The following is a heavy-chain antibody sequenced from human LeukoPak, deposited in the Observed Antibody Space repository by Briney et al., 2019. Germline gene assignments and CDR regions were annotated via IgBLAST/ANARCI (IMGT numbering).Heavy chain of an antibody. V-gene: IGHV3-30*18. Sequence: GGSLRLSCAASGFTFSSYGMHWVRQAPGKGLEWVAVISYDGSNKYYADSVKGRFTISRDNSKNTLYLQMNSLRAEDTAVYYCAKVVIPDPYYYYGVDVWGQGTTVTVSS. CDR1: GFTFSSYG. J-gene: IGHJ6*02. CDR2: ISYDGSNK. CDR3: AKVVIPDPYYYYGVDV. D-gene: IGHD2-2*01.